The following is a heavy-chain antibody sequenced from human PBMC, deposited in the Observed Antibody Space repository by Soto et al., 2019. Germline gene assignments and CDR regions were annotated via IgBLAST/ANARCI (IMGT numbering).Heavy chain of an antibody. CDR1: GYTFTSYG. D-gene: IGHD6-6*01. V-gene: IGHV1-69*13. CDR3: ARVQQLVQGLMDY. CDR2: IIPIFGTA. Sequence: GASVKVSCKASGYTFTSYGISWVRQAPGQGLEWMGGIIPIFGTANYAQKFQGRVTITADESTSTAYMELSSLRSEDTAVYYCARVQQLVQGLMDYWGQGTLV. J-gene: IGHJ4*02.